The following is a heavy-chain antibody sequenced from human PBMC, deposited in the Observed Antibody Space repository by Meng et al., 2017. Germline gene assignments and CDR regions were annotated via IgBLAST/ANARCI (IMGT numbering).Heavy chain of an antibody. CDR2: ETIDGSRT. CDR3: ARTTTGTAGEPFDY. J-gene: IGHJ4*02. Sequence: EGDGGDVGQMGGALRLFGTGPGCGSCGGSIRWCRRAPAKGGGEWAGETIDGSRTDSTDSVEGRFTISGDNSKNMLYLQLDSLSPEDTAVYYCARTTTGTAGEPFDYWGQGSLVTVSS. CDR1: GCGSCGGS. V-gene: IGHV3-30*10. D-gene: IGHD1-1*01.